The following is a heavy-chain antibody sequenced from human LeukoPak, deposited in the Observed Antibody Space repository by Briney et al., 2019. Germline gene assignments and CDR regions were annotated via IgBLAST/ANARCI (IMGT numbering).Heavy chain of an antibody. V-gene: IGHV4-4*02. CDR1: GGSISRSDW. D-gene: IGHD5-24*01. CDR2: IFHSGST. CDR3: ARDASLQTGAFDV. Sequence: SETLSLTCTVSGGSISRSDWWSWVRPSPGKGLEWIGEIFHSGSTKYNPSLKSRVTISVDKSKNQFSLNLTSVTAADTAMYYCARDASLQTGAFDVWGQGTMVTVSS. J-gene: IGHJ3*01.